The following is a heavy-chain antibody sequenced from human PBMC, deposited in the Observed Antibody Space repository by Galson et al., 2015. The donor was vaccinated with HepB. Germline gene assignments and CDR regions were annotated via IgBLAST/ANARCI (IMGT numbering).Heavy chain of an antibody. Sequence: SLRLSCAASGFTFSTHAMSWLRQAPGRGLEWVSTISDIGATTYYTDSVRGRFTISRDNSGNTLYLQMNSLTDDDTAIYYCAKFVGSGTYYNFPDYWGQGTLVTVSP. D-gene: IGHD3-10*01. J-gene: IGHJ4*02. CDR3: AKFVGSGTYYNFPDY. CDR2: ISDIGATT. CDR1: GFTFSTHA. V-gene: IGHV3-23*01.